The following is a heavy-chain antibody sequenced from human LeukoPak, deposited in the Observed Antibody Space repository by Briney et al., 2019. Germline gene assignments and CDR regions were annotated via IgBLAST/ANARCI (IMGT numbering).Heavy chain of an antibody. Sequence: GGSLRLSCAASGFTFSSYWMHWVRQAPGKGLVWVSRINSDGSSTSYADSVKGRFTISRDSSKNTLYLQMNSLRAGDAAVYYCAKAPVTTCSGAYCYPFDYWSQGTLVTVSS. CDR2: INSDGSST. J-gene: IGHJ4*02. CDR1: GFTFSSYW. D-gene: IGHD2-15*01. V-gene: IGHV3-74*01. CDR3: AKAPVTTCSGAYCYPFDY.